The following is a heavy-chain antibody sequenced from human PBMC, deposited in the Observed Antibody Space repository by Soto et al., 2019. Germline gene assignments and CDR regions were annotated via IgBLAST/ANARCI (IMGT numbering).Heavy chain of an antibody. CDR1: GYTFTDYW. J-gene: IGHJ6*02. CDR3: ARLNSSSRYYHFCMVG. Sequence: GASLKISCKGSGYTFTDYWIGWVRQLPGNGLEWMVLIYPGDSDTRYSPSFQGHVTITVDKSTSTAYLQWNTLKSSDTAMYYCARLNSSSRYYHFCMVGGSLAASVTVSS. V-gene: IGHV5-51*01. D-gene: IGHD2-2*01. CDR2: IYPGDSDT.